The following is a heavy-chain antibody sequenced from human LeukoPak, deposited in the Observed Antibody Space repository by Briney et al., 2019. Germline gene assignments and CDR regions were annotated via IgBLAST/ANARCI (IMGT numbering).Heavy chain of an antibody. Sequence: ASVKVSCKASGYTFTSYDINWVRQAPGQGLEWMGWMNPNSGNTVYAQKFQGRVTMTRTTSISTAYMELSSLRSEDTAVYYCARAGLYYYYMDVWGKGTTVTVSS. CDR2: MNPNSGNT. CDR1: GYTFTSYD. J-gene: IGHJ6*03. V-gene: IGHV1-8*01. CDR3: ARAGLYYYYMDV. D-gene: IGHD6-19*01.